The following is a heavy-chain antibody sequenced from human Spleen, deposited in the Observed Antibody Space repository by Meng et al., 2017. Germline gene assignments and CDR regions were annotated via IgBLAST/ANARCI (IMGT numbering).Heavy chain of an antibody. CDR2: INHIGRT. CDR3: ANGPTTMANDFDY. D-gene: IGHD4-11*01. J-gene: IGHJ4*02. Sequence: QVHLQQWGAEPLMPSEDLSLTSCAFGGSFSDYYWGGVRQPPGKGLEWIGEINHIGRTNYNPSLESLATIPVDTSQTNISLELSTVTDTDSAVSYCANGPTTMANDFDYWGRGTLVTVSS. V-gene: IGHV4-34*01. CDR1: GGSFSDYY.